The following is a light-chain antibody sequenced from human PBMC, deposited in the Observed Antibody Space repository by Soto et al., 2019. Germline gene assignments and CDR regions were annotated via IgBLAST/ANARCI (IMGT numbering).Light chain of an antibody. V-gene: IGKV3-15*01. J-gene: IGKJ2*01. CDR1: QSVHSH. Sequence: EIVMTQSPSTLSVSPGVRATLSCRASQSVHSHLAWYQQKPGQAPRLLIYGASTRATGIPARFSGSGSGTEFTLTISSLQSEDFAVYYCQQYNDWPPYIFGQGNKVEIK. CDR2: GAS. CDR3: QQYNDWPPYI.